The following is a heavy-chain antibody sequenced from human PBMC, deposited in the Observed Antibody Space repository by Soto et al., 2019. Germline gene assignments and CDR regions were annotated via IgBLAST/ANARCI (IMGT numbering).Heavy chain of an antibody. Sequence: SETLSLTCTVSGGSISSYYWNWLRRPPGKGLEWIGFIYSSGITKYNPSLKSRVTISMDTSKNQFSLNLSSVTAADTAVYYCAREDYEYESSGYYSSCGQGTLVTVSS. J-gene: IGHJ5*02. CDR2: IYSSGIT. CDR3: AREDYEYESSGYYSS. V-gene: IGHV4-59*08. D-gene: IGHD3-22*01. CDR1: GGSISSYY.